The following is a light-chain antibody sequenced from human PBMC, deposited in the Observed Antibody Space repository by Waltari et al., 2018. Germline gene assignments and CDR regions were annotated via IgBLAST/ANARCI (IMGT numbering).Light chain of an antibody. V-gene: IGKV1-5*03. CDR1: QNINKW. CDR3: QQYGSSSH. Sequence: DIQMTKSPSTLSASVGDGVTITCRASQNINKWLAWYQQKPGQAPKLLIYKSSNLQTGVPSRFSGSGSGTEFTLTINSLQPDDFATYYCQQYGSSSHFGQGTRLEIK. CDR2: KSS. J-gene: IGKJ5*01.